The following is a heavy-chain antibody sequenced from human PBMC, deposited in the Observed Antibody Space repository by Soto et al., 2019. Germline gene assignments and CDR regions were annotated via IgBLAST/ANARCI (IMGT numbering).Heavy chain of an antibody. CDR1: GGSFNMDA. J-gene: IGHJ4*02. V-gene: IGHV1-69*01. CDR2: IIPIFDAP. D-gene: IGHD3-16*01. Sequence: QVELVQSGAQVKKPGSAVKVSCKASGGSFNMDAMNWVRQAPGHGLEWMGGIIPIFDAPRYSEQFQGRVTITVDESTSTAYMELSSLRSDDTAIYYCTRAIGSGGVMGGFDYWGQGTLVTVSS. CDR3: TRAIGSGGVMGGFDY.